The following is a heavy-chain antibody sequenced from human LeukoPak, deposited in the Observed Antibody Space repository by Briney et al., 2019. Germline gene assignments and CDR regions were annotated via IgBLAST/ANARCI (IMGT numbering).Heavy chain of an antibody. Sequence: GESLMISCRASGYSFTTDWIVWVRQMPGKGLEWMGIIYPGDSDTRYSPSFQGQVTISADKSISTAYLQWSSLKASDTAMYYCARIYGSSGWYYYFDYWGQGTLVTVSS. CDR2: IYPGDSDT. CDR3: ARIYGSSGWYYYFDY. V-gene: IGHV5-51*01. J-gene: IGHJ4*02. D-gene: IGHD6-19*01. CDR1: GYSFTTDW.